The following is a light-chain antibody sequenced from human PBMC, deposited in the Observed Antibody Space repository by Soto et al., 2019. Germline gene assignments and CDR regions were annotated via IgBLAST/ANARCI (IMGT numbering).Light chain of an antibody. Sequence: EIVLTQSPGTLSLSPGERATLSCRASQSVSSSYLAWYQRKPGQAPRLLIHGASTRAAGISDRFSGSGSGTDFTLTISRLEPEDFAVYYCQQYGSRITFGGGTKVEI. CDR1: QSVSSSY. J-gene: IGKJ4*01. CDR3: QQYGSRIT. CDR2: GAS. V-gene: IGKV3-20*01.